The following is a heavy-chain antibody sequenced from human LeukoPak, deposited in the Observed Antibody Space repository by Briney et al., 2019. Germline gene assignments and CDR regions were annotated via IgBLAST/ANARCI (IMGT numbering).Heavy chain of an antibody. J-gene: IGHJ4*02. D-gene: IGHD2-2*01. CDR3: ARSSVVVPAAIGEFDY. V-gene: IGHV4-59*12. CDR2: IYYSGST. CDR1: GGSISSYY. Sequence: PSETLSLTCTVSGGSISSYYWSWIRQPPGKGLQWIGYIYYSGSTNYNPSLKSRVTISVDTSKNQFSLKLSSVTAADTAVYYCARSSVVVPAAIGEFDYWGQGTLVTVSS.